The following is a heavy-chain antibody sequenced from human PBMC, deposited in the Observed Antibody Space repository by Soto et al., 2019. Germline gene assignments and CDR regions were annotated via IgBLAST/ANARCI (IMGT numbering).Heavy chain of an antibody. J-gene: IGHJ6*02. CDR3: ARAGPVRVVLMVYAIPYGMDV. CDR1: GGSFSGYY. Sequence: PSETLSLTCAVYGGSFSGYYWSWIRQPPGKGLEWTGEINHSGSTNYNPSLKSRVTISVDTSKNQFSLKLSSVTAADTAVYYCARAGPVRVVLMVYAIPYGMDVWGQGTTVTVSS. V-gene: IGHV4-34*01. CDR2: INHSGST. D-gene: IGHD2-8*01.